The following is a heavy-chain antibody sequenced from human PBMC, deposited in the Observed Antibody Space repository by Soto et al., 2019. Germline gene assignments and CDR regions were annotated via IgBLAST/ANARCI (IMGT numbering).Heavy chain of an antibody. Sequence: QVQLVESGGGVVQPGRSLRLSCAASGFTFSSYGMHWVRQAPGKGLEWGAVISYDGSNKYYADSVKGRFTISRDNSKNTLYLQMNSLRAEDTAVYYCAKALDRYNWNYALVDYWGQGTLVTVSS. CDR1: GFTFSSYG. J-gene: IGHJ4*02. D-gene: IGHD1-7*01. CDR2: ISYDGSNK. CDR3: AKALDRYNWNYALVDY. V-gene: IGHV3-30*18.